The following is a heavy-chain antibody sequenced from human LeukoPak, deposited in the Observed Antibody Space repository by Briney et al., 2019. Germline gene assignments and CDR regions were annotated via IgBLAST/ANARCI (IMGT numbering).Heavy chain of an antibody. Sequence: SETLSLTCTVSGGSISSYYWSWIRQPPGKGLEWIGYIYYSGSTNYNPSLKSRVTISVDTSKNQFSLKLSSVTAADTAVYYCASTQLRYSGYVQPIPYFDYGSQGTLVTVSA. J-gene: IGHJ4*02. D-gene: IGHD5-12*01. V-gene: IGHV4-59*01. CDR2: IYYSGST. CDR3: ASTQLRYSGYVQPIPYFDY. CDR1: GGSISSYY.